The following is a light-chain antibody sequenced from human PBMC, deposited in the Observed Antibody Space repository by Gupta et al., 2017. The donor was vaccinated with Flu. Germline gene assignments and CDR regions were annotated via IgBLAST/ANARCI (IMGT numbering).Light chain of an antibody. V-gene: IGKV1-39*01. CDR3: QQTDTVPLT. CDR2: TVS. Sequence: DIQMTQSPSSLSASVGDRVTITCRPSQSISTYLNWYQQRSGKAPELLIYTVSRLQSGVPSRFSGSGSGTEFTLTIDNLQPEDFATYYCQQTDTVPLTFGGGTKVEIK. J-gene: IGKJ4*01. CDR1: QSISTY.